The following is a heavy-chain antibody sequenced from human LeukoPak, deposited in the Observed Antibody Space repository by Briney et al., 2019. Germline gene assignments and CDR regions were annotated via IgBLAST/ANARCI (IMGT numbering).Heavy chain of an antibody. CDR3: AKESNRRSSWYYFDY. D-gene: IGHD6-13*01. CDR1: GFTFSSYA. J-gene: IGHJ4*02. V-gene: IGHV3-23*01. CDR2: ISGSGGST. Sequence: GGSLRLSCAASGFTFSSYAMSWVRQAPGKGLEWVSAISGSGGSTYYADSVKGRFTISRDNSKNTLYLQMNSLRAEDTAVYYCAKESNRRSSWYYFDYWGQGTLVTVPS.